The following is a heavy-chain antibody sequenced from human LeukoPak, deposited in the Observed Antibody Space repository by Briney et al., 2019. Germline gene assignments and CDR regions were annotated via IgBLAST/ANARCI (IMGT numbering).Heavy chain of an antibody. CDR2: ISGSGGST. CDR3: AKALRYFDWPDGAFDI. J-gene: IGHJ3*02. Sequence: PGGSLRLSCAASGFTFSSYAMSWVRQAPGKGLEWVSAISGSGGSTYYADSVRGRFTISRDNSRNTMYLQMNSLRAGDTAVYYCAKALRYFDWPDGAFDIWGRGTMVTVSS. V-gene: IGHV3-23*01. CDR1: GFTFSSYA. D-gene: IGHD3-9*01.